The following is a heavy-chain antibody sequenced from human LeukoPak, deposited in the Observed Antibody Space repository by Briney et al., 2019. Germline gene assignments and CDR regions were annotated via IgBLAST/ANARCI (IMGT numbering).Heavy chain of an antibody. V-gene: IGHV4-59*01. Sequence: SETLSLTCTVSGGSISTYYWSWIRQPPGKGLEWIGYIYYSGSTNYNPSLKSRVTISVDPSKNQFSLKLSSVTAADTAVYYCARDGGSLSGMDVWGQGTTVTVSS. CDR3: ARDGGSLSGMDV. CDR2: IYYSGST. CDR1: GGSISTYY. D-gene: IGHD6-13*01. J-gene: IGHJ6*02.